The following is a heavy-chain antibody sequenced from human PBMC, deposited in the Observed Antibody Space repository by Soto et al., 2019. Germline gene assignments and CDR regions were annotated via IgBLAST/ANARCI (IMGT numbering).Heavy chain of an antibody. J-gene: IGHJ4*02. Sequence: QVQLVQSGAEVKKPGASVKVSCKASGYTLTTSDINWVRQATGQGLEWMGWMNPNSGNTGYAQKFQGRVTMTRDTSTSTAYMELSSMRSEDAAVYYCSMVEVSSGWGPVYCAQGTLVTVSS. V-gene: IGHV1-8*01. CDR2: MNPNSGNT. CDR3: SMVEVSSGWGPVY. D-gene: IGHD6-19*01. CDR1: GYTLTTSD.